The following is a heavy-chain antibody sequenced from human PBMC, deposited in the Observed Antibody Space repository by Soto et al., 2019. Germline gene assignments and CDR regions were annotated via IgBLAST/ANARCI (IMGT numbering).Heavy chain of an antibody. J-gene: IGHJ4*02. CDR1: GYAFTTYG. CDR2: ISAHNGNT. Sequence: QVNLVQSGAEVKKPGASVKVSCKGSGYAFTTYGITWVRQAPGQGREGMGWISAHNGNTNYAKKLQDRVTVTRHTPTSTAYMELRGARSVDTAVYYCARGWYGDYWGQGALVTVSS. D-gene: IGHD2-15*01. CDR3: ARGWYGDY. V-gene: IGHV1-18*01.